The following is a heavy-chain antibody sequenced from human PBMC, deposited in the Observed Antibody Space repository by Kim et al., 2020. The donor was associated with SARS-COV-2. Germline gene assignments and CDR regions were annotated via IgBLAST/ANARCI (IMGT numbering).Heavy chain of an antibody. J-gene: IGHJ4*02. Sequence: TYANFVKGRIAISRDNAKNRLYLQMNSLRAEDRAVYYCARGDPGAATYFDSWGQGTLLTVSS. D-gene: IGHD1-26*01. V-gene: IGHV3-74*03. CDR3: ARGDPGAATYFDS.